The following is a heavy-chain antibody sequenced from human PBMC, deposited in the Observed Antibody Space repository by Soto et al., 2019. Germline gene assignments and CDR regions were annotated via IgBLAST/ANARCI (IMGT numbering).Heavy chain of an antibody. CDR1: GDTFTCRA. J-gene: IGHJ4*02. V-gene: IGHV1-3*01. D-gene: IGHD3-10*01. CDR2: INAGNGNT. Sequence: ASVKVSCKASGDTFTCRAMYWVRQSPGQRLEWMGWINAGNGNTKYSQKFQGRVTITTDESTSTAYMELSSLRSEDTAVYYCARDSYGSGELFDYWGQGTLVTVSS. CDR3: ARDSYGSGELFDY.